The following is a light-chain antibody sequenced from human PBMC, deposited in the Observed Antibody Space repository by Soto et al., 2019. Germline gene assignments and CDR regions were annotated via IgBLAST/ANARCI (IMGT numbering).Light chain of an antibody. V-gene: IGLV1-51*01. CDR1: SSNIGNNY. Sequence: QSVLTQPPSVSAAPGQKVTISCSGSSSNIGNNYVSWYQQLPGTAPKLLIYDNNKRPSGIPDRFSGSKSGTSATLGITGLPAWDEADYYCGTWDDSLSAHVVFGGGTKLTVL. CDR2: DNN. CDR3: GTWDDSLSAHVV. J-gene: IGLJ2*01.